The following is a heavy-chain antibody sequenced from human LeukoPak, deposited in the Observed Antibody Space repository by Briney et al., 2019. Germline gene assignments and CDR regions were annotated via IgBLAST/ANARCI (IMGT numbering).Heavy chain of an antibody. CDR3: ARGAAGYSYG. Sequence: SETLSLTCAVYGGSFSGYYWSWIRQPPGKGLEWIGEINHSGSTNYNPSLKSRVTISEDTSKNQFSLKLSSVTAADTAVYYCARGAAGYSYGWGQGTLVTVSS. CDR1: GGSFSGYY. CDR2: INHSGST. J-gene: IGHJ4*02. D-gene: IGHD5-18*01. V-gene: IGHV4-34*01.